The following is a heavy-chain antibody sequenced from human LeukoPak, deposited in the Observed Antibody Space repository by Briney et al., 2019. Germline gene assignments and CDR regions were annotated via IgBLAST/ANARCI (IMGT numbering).Heavy chain of an antibody. D-gene: IGHD3-22*01. CDR3: GYDSRGYSFDVFDI. V-gene: IGHV1-69*04. CDR2: IIPIFGIA. J-gene: IGHJ3*02. Sequence: SVKVSCKASGGTFSSYAISWVRQAPGQGLEWMGRIIPIFGIANYAQKFQGRVTITADKSTSTAYMELSSLRSEDTAVYYCGYDSRGYSFDVFDIGAKGKMATVSS. CDR1: GGTFSSYA.